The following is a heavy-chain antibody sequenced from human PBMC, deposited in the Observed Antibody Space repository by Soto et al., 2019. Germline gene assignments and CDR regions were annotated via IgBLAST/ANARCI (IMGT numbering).Heavy chain of an antibody. V-gene: IGHV4-39*01. Sequence: PSETLSLTCTVSGGSISSSSYYWGWIRHPPGKGLEWIGSIYYSGSTYYNPSLKSRVTISVDTSKNQFSLKLGSVTAADTAVYYCPRHAPPVVVPAAMYYYYYYMDVWGKGTTVTVSS. D-gene: IGHD2-2*01. CDR2: IYYSGST. CDR3: PRHAPPVVVPAAMYYYYYYMDV. CDR1: GGSISSSSYY. J-gene: IGHJ6*03.